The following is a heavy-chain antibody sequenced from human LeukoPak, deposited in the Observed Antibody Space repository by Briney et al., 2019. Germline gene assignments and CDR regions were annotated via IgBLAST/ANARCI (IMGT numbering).Heavy chain of an antibody. D-gene: IGHD1-26*01. Sequence: GGSLRLSCTASGFTFGDYAMSWVRQAPGKGLEWVGFIRSKAYGGTTEYAASVKGRFTISRDDSKSIAYLQMNTLKTEDTAVYYCTRARIVGATYAFDIWGQGTMVTVSS. V-gene: IGHV3-49*04. CDR2: IRSKAYGGTT. CDR1: GFTFGDYA. CDR3: TRARIVGATYAFDI. J-gene: IGHJ3*02.